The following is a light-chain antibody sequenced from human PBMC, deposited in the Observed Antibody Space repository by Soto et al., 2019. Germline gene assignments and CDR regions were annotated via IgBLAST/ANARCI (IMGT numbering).Light chain of an antibody. CDR2: DAS. CDR1: QSISTW. Sequence: DIQMTQSPSTLSATAGDRVTITCRASQSISTWLAWYQHKPGKAPKLLIHDASNLDSGVTSRFSGSGSGTEFSLTISNLQPDDCATYYCQQYENYWTFGQGTRVEIK. V-gene: IGKV1-5*01. J-gene: IGKJ1*01. CDR3: QQYENYWT.